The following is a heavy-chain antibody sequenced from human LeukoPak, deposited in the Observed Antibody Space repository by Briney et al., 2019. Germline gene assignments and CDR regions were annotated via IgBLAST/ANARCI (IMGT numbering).Heavy chain of an antibody. D-gene: IGHD3-22*01. Sequence: GAXVKVSCXAXXXNFIGXYMQWVRQAPGQGPEWMGWINPDSGFTKYSQKFQGRATMTTDTSISAGYMELRRLRSDDTAVYYCARDPSGDSSGYPFDQWGQGTLVTVSS. CDR2: INPDSGFT. CDR1: XXNFIGXY. V-gene: IGHV1-2*02. J-gene: IGHJ4*02. CDR3: ARDPSGDSSGYPFDQ.